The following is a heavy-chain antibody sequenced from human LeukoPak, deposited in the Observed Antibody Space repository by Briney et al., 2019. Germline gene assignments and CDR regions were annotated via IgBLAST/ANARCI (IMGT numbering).Heavy chain of an antibody. CDR2: INPSGGST. D-gene: IGHD3-10*01. J-gene: IGHJ4*02. CDR3: ARVGSHYYGSGSYFSSPGYYFDY. Sequence: ASVKVSCKASGYTFTSYYMHWVRQAPGQGLEWMGIINPSGGSTSYAQKFQGRVTMTRDTSTSTVYMELSSLRSEDTAVYYCARVGSHYYGSGSYFSSPGYYFDYWGQGTLVTVSS. CDR1: GYTFTSYY. V-gene: IGHV1-46*01.